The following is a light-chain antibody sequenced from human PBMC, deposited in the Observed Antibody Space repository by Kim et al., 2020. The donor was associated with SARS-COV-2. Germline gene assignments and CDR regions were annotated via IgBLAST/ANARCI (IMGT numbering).Light chain of an antibody. Sequence: ASVGDRVTSTCRAIQGISNYLAWFQQKPGKAPTSLIYAASSLQSGVPSKFGGSGSGTDFTLTISSLQPEDFATYYCQQYNSYPWTFGQGTKVDIK. CDR2: AAS. CDR1: QGISNY. CDR3: QQYNSYPWT. V-gene: IGKV1-16*02. J-gene: IGKJ1*01.